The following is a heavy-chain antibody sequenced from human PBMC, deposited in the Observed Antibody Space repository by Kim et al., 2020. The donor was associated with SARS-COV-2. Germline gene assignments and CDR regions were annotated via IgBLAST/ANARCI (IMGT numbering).Heavy chain of an antibody. CDR3: TRDGRALRDY. Sequence: REKYYVDSVKGRFTISRDNAKNSLYLQMDILRAEDTALYYCTRDGRALRDYWGQGTLVIVSS. J-gene: IGHJ4*02. V-gene: IGHV3-7*03. D-gene: IGHD4-17*01. CDR2: REK.